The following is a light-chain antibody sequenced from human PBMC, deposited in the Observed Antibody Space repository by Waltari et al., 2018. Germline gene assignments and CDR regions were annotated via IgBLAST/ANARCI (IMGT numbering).Light chain of an antibody. Sequence: DIQMTQSPSTLSASAGDRVTITCRSSHSISRWLAWYQQKPGKAPTLLIYKSSYLQSGVPSSFSGSESGTEFTLTISSLQPDDFATYFCQQYDTFPLTFGAGTKVEI. CDR1: HSISRW. V-gene: IGKV1-5*03. CDR2: KSS. J-gene: IGKJ4*01. CDR3: QQYDTFPLT.